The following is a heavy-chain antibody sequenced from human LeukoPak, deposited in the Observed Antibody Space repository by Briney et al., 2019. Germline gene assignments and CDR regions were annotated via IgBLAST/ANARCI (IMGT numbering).Heavy chain of an antibody. CDR1: GGSISSSSYY. D-gene: IGHD1-26*01. V-gene: IGHV4-39*07. CDR3: ARDPVGFNWFDP. J-gene: IGHJ5*02. Sequence: SETLSLTCTVSGGSISSSSYYWGWIRQPPGKGLEWIGSIYYSGSTYYNPSLKSRVTISVDTSKNQFSLKLSSVTAADTAVYYCARDPVGFNWFDPWGQGTLVTVSS. CDR2: IYYSGST.